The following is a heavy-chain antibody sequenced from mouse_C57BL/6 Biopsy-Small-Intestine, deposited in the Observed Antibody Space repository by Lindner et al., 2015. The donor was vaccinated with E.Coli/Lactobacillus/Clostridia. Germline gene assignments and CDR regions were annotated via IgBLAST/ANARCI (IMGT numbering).Heavy chain of an antibody. D-gene: IGHD2-2*01. CDR2: INPTTGGT. CDR3: ARLGGFDAWLAY. V-gene: IGHV1-42*01. Sequence: VQLQESGPELVKPGASVKISCKASGYSFTGYYMNWVRQSPEKSLEWIGDINPTTGGTSYNQKFKAKATLAVDKSSSTAYMQLTSLTSEDSAIYYCARLGGFDAWLAYWGQGTLVTVSA. CDR1: GYSFTGYY. J-gene: IGHJ3*01.